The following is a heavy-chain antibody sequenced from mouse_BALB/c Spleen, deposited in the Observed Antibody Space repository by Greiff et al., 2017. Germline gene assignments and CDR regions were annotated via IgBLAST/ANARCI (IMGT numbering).Heavy chain of an antibody. Sequence: EVHLVESGGDLVKPGGSLKLTCAAPGFTFSSYGMSWVRQTPDKRLEWVATISSGGSYNYYHDSVKGRFTISRDNAKNTLYLQMSSLKSEDTTMYYCARLEGYYGPYAMDDWGQGTSVTVSS. CDR2: ISSGGSYN. V-gene: IGHV5-6*01. D-gene: IGHD1-1*01. J-gene: IGHJ4*01. CDR1: GFTFSSYG. CDR3: ARLEGYYGPYAMDD.